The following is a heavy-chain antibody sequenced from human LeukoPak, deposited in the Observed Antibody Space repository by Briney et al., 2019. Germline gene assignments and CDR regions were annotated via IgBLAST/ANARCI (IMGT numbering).Heavy chain of an antibody. CDR1: GYSFTSYW. CDR3: ARRNSASGKGYFDY. J-gene: IGHJ4*02. CDR2: IYPGDSDT. V-gene: IGHV5-51*01. Sequence: GESLKISCKGSGYSFTSYWIGWVRQVPGKGLEWMGIIYPGDSDTRYSPSFQGQVTISADKSITTAYLQWSSLMASDTAMYYCARRNSASGKGYFDYWGQGTLVTVSS. D-gene: IGHD3-10*01.